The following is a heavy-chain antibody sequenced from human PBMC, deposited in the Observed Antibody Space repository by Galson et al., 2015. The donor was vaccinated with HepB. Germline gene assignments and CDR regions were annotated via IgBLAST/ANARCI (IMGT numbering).Heavy chain of an antibody. CDR2: IWYDGSNK. D-gene: IGHD4-17*01. CDR1: GFTFSSYG. V-gene: IGHV3-33*01. CDR3: AREFYGDYGIDY. J-gene: IGHJ4*02. Sequence: SLRLSCAASGFTFSSYGMHWVRQAPGKGLEWVAVIWYDGSNKYYADSVKGRFTISRDNSKNTLYLQMNSLRAEDTAVYYCAREFYGDYGIDYWGQGTLVTVSS.